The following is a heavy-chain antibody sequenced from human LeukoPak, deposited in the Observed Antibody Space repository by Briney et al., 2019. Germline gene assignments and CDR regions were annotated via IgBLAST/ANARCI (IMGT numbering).Heavy chain of an antibody. CDR3: ARASKSRQWLDHNAFDI. CDR1: GFTFSSYA. D-gene: IGHD6-19*01. Sequence: PGGSLRLSCAASGFTFSSYAMHWVRQAPGKGLEYVSAISSNGGSTYYADSVKGRFTISRDNSKNTLYLQMNSLRAEDTAVYYCARASKSRQWLDHNAFDIWGQGTMVTASS. V-gene: IGHV3-64*04. J-gene: IGHJ3*02. CDR2: ISSNGGST.